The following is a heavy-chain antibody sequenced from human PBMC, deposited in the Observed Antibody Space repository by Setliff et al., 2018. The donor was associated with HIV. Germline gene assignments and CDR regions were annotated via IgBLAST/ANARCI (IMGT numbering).Heavy chain of an antibody. CDR2: IFSDDEK. V-gene: IGHV2-26*01. CDR3: ARLMKTYYYDTSGYYAPWGNFDH. CDR1: GFSLSNTRMG. D-gene: IGHD3-22*01. J-gene: IGHJ4*02. Sequence: GPTLVNPTETLTLTCTVSGFSLSNTRMGVSWIRQPPGKALEWLTHIFSDDEKSYSTSLKSRLTISKDTSKSQVVLTMTNLDPVDTATYYCARLMKTYYYDTSGYYAPWGNFDHWGQGTLVTVSS.